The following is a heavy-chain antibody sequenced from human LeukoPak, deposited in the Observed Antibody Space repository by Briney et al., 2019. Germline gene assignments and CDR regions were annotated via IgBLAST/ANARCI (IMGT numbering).Heavy chain of an antibody. Sequence: SETLSLTCTVSGGSISNKYWSWIRQPPGKGLEWIGYIYYSGSTNYNPSLKSRVTILVDTSKNQFSLKLSSVTAADTAVYFCGRGGYYDSSGRHYYFDYWGQGTLVTVSS. J-gene: IGHJ4*02. CDR3: GRGGYYDSSGRHYYFDY. CDR2: IYYSGST. D-gene: IGHD3-22*01. CDR1: GGSISNKY. V-gene: IGHV4-59*01.